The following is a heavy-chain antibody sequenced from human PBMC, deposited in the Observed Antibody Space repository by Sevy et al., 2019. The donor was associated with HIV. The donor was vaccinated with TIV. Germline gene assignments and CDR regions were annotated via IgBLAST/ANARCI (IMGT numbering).Heavy chain of an antibody. CDR2: ISHDGINE. Sequence: GGSLRLSCIGSGFSFSYYGIHWVRQSPGKGLDRVALISHDGINEYYADSVKGRFTISRDNSKNTVYLEMNSLRNEDTAIYFCANAYSGSYSHSYLYALDVWAKGPRSPSP. CDR1: GFSFSYYG. D-gene: IGHD1-26*01. J-gene: IGHJ6*02. V-gene: IGHV3-30*18. CDR3: ANAYSGSYSHSYLYALDV.